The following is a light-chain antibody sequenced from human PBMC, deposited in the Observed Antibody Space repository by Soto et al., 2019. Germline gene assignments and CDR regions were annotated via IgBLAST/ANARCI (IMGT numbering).Light chain of an antibody. CDR1: QGISSW. CDR2: DAS. V-gene: IGKV1-33*01. J-gene: IGKJ4*01. Sequence: DIQMTQSPSSVSASVGDRVTITCGASQGISSWLAWYQHKLGKAPKLLIYDASYLQRGVPSRFSGSGSGTDFTFTISSLQPEDIATYYCQQYDNLPLTFGGGTKVDIK. CDR3: QQYDNLPLT.